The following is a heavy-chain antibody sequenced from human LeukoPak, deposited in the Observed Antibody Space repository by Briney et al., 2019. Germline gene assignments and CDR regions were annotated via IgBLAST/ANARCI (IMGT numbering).Heavy chain of an antibody. Sequence: GGTLRLSCAASGFTFSSYGMSWVRQAPGKGLEWVSAISGSGGSTYYADSVKGRFTISRDNSKNTLYLQMNSLRAEDTAVYYCAKSIGDTIFCNYWGQGTLVTVSS. V-gene: IGHV3-23*01. CDR3: AKSIGDTIFCNY. J-gene: IGHJ4*02. CDR1: GFTFSSYG. CDR2: ISGSGGST. D-gene: IGHD3-9*01.